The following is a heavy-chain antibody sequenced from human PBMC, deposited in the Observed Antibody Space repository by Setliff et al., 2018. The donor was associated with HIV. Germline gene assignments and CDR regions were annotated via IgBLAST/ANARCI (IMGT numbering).Heavy chain of an antibody. CDR3: ARARITMTGGRLEPYAFDR. V-gene: IGHV4-4*07. CDR1: GGSFSTYY. J-gene: IGHJ3*01. CDR2: VHSTGTT. D-gene: IGHD3-22*01. Sequence: SETLSLTCTVSGGSFSTYYWSWIRQPAGQGLEYIGRVHSTGTTIYNPSLKSRVTMSVDTSKNQLSLKLRSVTAADTAVYYCARARITMTGGRLEPYAFDRWGQGTKVTVSS.